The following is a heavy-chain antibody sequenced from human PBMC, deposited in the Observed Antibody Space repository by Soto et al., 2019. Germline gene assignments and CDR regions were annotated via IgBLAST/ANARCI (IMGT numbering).Heavy chain of an antibody. V-gene: IGHV3-15*07. D-gene: IGHD4-4*01. Sequence: GGSLRLSCAASGFSFAYAQMHWVRQAPGKGLEWLGLINTKSDGGTTVYAAPVKGRFTISRDNAKNTLYLQMNSLRDEDTAAYYCARENSNYVNYYYYYGMDDWGQGTKVTVSS. J-gene: IGHJ6*02. CDR1: GFSFAYAQ. CDR3: ARENSNYVNYYYYYGMDD. CDR2: INTKSDGGTT.